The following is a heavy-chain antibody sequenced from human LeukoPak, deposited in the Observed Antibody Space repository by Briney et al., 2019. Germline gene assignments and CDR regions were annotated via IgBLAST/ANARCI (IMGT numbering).Heavy chain of an antibody. D-gene: IGHD3-22*01. CDR1: GGTFSSYA. J-gene: IGHJ4*02. CDR3: ARTNALSSGYYYALLDY. CDR2: TIPILGIA. Sequence: SVKVSCKASGGTFSSYAISWVRQAPGQGLEWMGRTIPILGIANYAQKFQGRVTITADKSTSTAYMELSSLRSEDTAVYYCARTNALSSGYYYALLDYWGQGTLVTVSS. V-gene: IGHV1-69*04.